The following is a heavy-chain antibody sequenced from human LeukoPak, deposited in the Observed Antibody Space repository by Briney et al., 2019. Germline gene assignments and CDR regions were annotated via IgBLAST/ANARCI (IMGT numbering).Heavy chain of an antibody. CDR1: GFTFSRYS. V-gene: IGHV3-21*01. J-gene: IGHJ3*02. Sequence: GGSLRLSCAASGFTFSRYSMNWVRQAPGKGLEWVSSISSSRSYIYCADSVKGRFSISRDNAKNSLYLQMNSLRAEDTAVYYCARDRIIYGDYGDAFDIWGQGTMVTVSS. CDR2: ISSSRSYI. CDR3: ARDRIIYGDYGDAFDI. D-gene: IGHD4-17*01.